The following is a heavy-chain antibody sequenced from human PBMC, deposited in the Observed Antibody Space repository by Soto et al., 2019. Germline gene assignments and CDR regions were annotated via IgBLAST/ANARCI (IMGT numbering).Heavy chain of an antibody. CDR1: GFTFSSYA. CDR2: ISGSGGST. D-gene: IGHD2-2*01. V-gene: IGHV3-23*01. CDR3: AKIDRGGRVIVVVPAADDAFDI. Sequence: PGGSLRLSCAASGFTFSSYAMSWVRQAPGKGLEWVSAISGSGGSTYYADSVKGRFTISRDNSKNTLYLQMNSLRAEDTAVYYCAKIDRGGRVIVVVPAADDAFDIWGQGTMVTVSS. J-gene: IGHJ3*02.